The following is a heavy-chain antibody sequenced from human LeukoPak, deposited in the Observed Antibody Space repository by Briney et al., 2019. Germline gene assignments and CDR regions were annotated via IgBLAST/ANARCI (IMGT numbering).Heavy chain of an antibody. V-gene: IGHV3-23*01. D-gene: IGHD1-26*01. CDR2: ISGRAGNT. CDR1: GFTFSSSA. CDR3: ASGFALREAFDM. Sequence: GGSLRLSCAASGFTFSSSAMNWVRQAPGKGLEWVSVISGRAGNTYYADSVKGRFTISTDTSQTTLYLQMNSLRAEDTAVYYCASGFALREAFDMWGQGTPVTVSS. J-gene: IGHJ3*02.